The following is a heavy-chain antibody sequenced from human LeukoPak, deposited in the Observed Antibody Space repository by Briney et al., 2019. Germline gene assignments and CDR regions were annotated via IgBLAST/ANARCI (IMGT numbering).Heavy chain of an antibody. CDR1: GFTFSSYA. CDR2: ISYDGSNK. Sequence: GGSLRLSCAAPGFTFSSYAMHWVRQAPGKGLEWVAVISYDGSNKYYADSVKGRFTISRDNSKNTLYLQMNSLRAEDTAVYYCARDGYSSSSYYFDYWGQGTLVTVSS. V-gene: IGHV3-30-3*01. CDR3: ARDGYSSSSYYFDY. D-gene: IGHD6-13*01. J-gene: IGHJ4*02.